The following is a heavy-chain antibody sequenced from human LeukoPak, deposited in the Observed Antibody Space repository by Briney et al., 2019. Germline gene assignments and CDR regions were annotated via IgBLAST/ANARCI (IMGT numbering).Heavy chain of an antibody. D-gene: IGHD3-10*01. CDR1: GFTFSSYS. Sequence: GGSLRLSCAASGFTFSSYSMNWVRQAPGKGLEWVSSISSSSSYIYYADSVKGRFTISRDNAKNSLYLQMNSLRAEDTAVYYCARDGPWFGELLGFDYWGQGTLVTVSS. J-gene: IGHJ4*02. V-gene: IGHV3-21*01. CDR2: ISSSSSYI. CDR3: ARDGPWFGELLGFDY.